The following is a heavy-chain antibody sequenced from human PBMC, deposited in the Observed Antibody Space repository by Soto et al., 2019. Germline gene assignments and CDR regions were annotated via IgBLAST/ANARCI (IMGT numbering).Heavy chain of an antibody. D-gene: IGHD5-12*01. CDR3: ARDWNSIVATNYYYGMDV. Sequence: SETLSLTCAVSGGSISSSNWWSWVRQPPGKGLEWIGEIYHSGSTNYNPSLKSRVTISVDKSKNQFSLKLSSVTAADTAVYYCARDWNSIVATNYYYGMDVWGQGTTVTVSS. CDR2: IYHSGST. CDR1: GGSISSSNW. V-gene: IGHV4-4*02. J-gene: IGHJ6*02.